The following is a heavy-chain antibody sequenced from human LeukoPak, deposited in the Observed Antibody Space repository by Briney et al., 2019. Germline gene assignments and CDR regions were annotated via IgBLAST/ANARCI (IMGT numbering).Heavy chain of an antibody. Sequence: GGSLRLSCAASGFTFSRHVMQWVRQAPGKGLEWVAVISYDGNNRFYADSVKGRFTISRDNSRNTLYLQMNSLSGDDAAVYSCARGGIPTGPYYYFYYMDVWGKGTAVTVSS. J-gene: IGHJ6*03. CDR3: ARGGIPTGPYYYFYYMDV. D-gene: IGHD1-14*01. CDR1: GFTFSRHV. V-gene: IGHV3-30*01. CDR2: ISYDGNNR.